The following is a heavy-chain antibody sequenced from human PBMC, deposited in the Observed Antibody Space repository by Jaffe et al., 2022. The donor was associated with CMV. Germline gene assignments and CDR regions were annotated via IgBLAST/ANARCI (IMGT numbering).Heavy chain of an antibody. J-gene: IGHJ5*02. Sequence: EVQLVESGGGLVQPGGSLTLSCAASGFTFTIYAMTWVRQVPGKGLEWVASVSASGDTTFHAASVKGRFAISRDTAKTTVFLQMNSLRTDDTAVYYCAKAGHYDFNPVNWFDPWGQGTLVIVSS. CDR1: GFTFTIYA. D-gene: IGHD3-16*01. CDR2: VSASGDTT. V-gene: IGHV3-23*04. CDR3: AKAGHYDFNPVNWFDP.